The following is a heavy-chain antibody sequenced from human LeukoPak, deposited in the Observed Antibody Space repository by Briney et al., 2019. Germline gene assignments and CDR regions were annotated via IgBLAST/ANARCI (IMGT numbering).Heavy chain of an antibody. D-gene: IGHD6-13*01. Sequence: SQTLSLTCTVSGGSISSGGYYWSWIRQPPGKGLEWIGYIYHSGSTYYNPSLKSRVTISVDRSKNQFSLKLSSVTAADTAVYYCAREPGYSSSWYVYWGQGTLVTVSS. V-gene: IGHV4-30-2*01. CDR2: IYHSGST. CDR3: AREPGYSSSWYVY. J-gene: IGHJ4*02. CDR1: GGSISSGGYY.